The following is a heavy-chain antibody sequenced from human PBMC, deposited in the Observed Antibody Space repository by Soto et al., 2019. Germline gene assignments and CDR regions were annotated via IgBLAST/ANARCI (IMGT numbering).Heavy chain of an antibody. V-gene: IGHV5-51*01. D-gene: IGHD4-17*01. CDR1: GYSFSNYW. Sequence: PGESLKISCKGSGYSFSNYWIVWVRQMPGKGLEWMGIIYPGDSETKYSPSFQGQVTISADKSMSTAYMELSSLRSEDTAVYYCARGIKYGDYSRWFDPWGPGTLVTVSS. J-gene: IGHJ5*02. CDR3: ARGIKYGDYSRWFDP. CDR2: IYPGDSET.